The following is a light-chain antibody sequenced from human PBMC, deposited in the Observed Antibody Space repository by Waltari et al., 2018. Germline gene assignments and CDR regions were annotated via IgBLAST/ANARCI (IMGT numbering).Light chain of an antibody. CDR2: GAS. V-gene: IGKV1-9*01. Sequence: DIQLTQSPSFLSASVGDRVTITCRASQAISSYLAWYQQKSGKAPSLLIYGASTLQRGVPSRFSGSGSGTEFTLTISSLQPEDFATYYCQQLNSYPYTFGQGTNLEIK. J-gene: IGKJ2*01. CDR1: QAISSY. CDR3: QQLNSYPYT.